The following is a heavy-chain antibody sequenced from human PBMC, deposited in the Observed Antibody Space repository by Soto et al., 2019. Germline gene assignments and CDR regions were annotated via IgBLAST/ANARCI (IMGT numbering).Heavy chain of an antibody. CDR3: APYHDSEWDTYRCHH. Sequence: SLRLSCRTSGLTFRTYLMSSVREAAGKGREWVANIKTDGREIYYADSGEGRFTNSRDNTKYSLYLQVNRLRADDTDRYYWAPYHDSEWDTYRCHHWGQGTTVTVSS. CDR1: GLTFRTYL. CDR2: IKTDGREI. D-gene: IGHD3-16*02. J-gene: IGHJ5*02. V-gene: IGHV3-7*01.